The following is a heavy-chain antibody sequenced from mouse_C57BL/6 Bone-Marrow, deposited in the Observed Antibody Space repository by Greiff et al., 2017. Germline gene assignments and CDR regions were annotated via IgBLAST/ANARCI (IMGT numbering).Heavy chain of an antibody. CDR3: TRLYYDYDGAWFAY. D-gene: IGHD2-4*01. CDR1: GFTFSDAW. J-gene: IGHJ3*01. CDR2: IRNKANNHAT. V-gene: IGHV6-6*01. Sequence: EVKLVESGGGLVQPGGSMKLSCAASGFTFSDAWMDWVRQSPEKGLEWVAEIRNKANNHATYYAESVKGRFTISRDDSKSSVYLQMNSLRAEDTGIYYSTRLYYDYDGAWFAYWGQGTLVTVSA.